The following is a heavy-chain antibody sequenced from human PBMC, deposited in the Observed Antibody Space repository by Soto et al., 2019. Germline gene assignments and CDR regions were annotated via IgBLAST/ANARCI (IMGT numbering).Heavy chain of an antibody. Sequence: QVQLQQWGAGLLKPSETLSLTCAVYGGSFSGYYWSWIRQPPGKGLEWIGEINHSGSTNYNPSLKRRVTISVDTSKNQFSLKLSSVTAADTAVYYCARRRGVQQLVPGGYYFDYWGQGTLVTVSS. CDR2: INHSGST. V-gene: IGHV4-34*01. CDR1: GGSFSGYY. CDR3: ARRRGVQQLVPGGYYFDY. J-gene: IGHJ4*02. D-gene: IGHD6-6*01.